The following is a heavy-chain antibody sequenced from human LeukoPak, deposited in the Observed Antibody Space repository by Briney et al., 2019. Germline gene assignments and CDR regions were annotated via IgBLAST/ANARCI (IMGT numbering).Heavy chain of an antibody. V-gene: IGHV4-38-2*01. CDR2: IYHSGST. Sequence: PSETLSLTCAVSGYSISSGYYWGWIRQPPGKGLEWIGSIYHSGSTYYNPSLKSRVTISVDTSKNQFSLKLSSVTAADTAVYYCASRYYNSSGYYQFDYWGQGTLVTVSS. J-gene: IGHJ4*02. CDR1: GYSISSGYY. CDR3: ASRYYNSSGYYQFDY. D-gene: IGHD3-22*01.